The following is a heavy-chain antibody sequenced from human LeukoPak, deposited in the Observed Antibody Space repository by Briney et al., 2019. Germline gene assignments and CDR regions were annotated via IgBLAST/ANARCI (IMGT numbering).Heavy chain of an antibody. V-gene: IGHV4-61*01. CDR2: IYYSGST. D-gene: IGHD2-2*01. CDR3: ARAPFIPAAIDY. J-gene: IGHJ4*02. CDR1: GGSVSSGSYY. Sequence: SETLSLTCTVSGGSVSSGSYYWSWIRQPPGKGLEWIGYIYYSGSTNYNPSLKSRVTISVDTSKNQFSLKLSSVTAADTAVYYCARAPFIPAAIDYWGQGTLVTVSS.